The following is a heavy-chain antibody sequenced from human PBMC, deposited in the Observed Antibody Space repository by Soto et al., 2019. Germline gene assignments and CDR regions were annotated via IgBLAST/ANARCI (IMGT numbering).Heavy chain of an antibody. Sequence: GGSLRLSCAASGFTFSSYSMNWVRQAPGKGLEWVSSISSSSSYIYYADSVKGRFTISRDNAKNSLYLQMNSLRAEDTAVYYCARVPISGSQYYFDYWGQGTLVTVSS. J-gene: IGHJ4*02. CDR2: ISSSSSYI. V-gene: IGHV3-21*01. D-gene: IGHD6-13*01. CDR3: ARVPISGSQYYFDY. CDR1: GFTFSSYS.